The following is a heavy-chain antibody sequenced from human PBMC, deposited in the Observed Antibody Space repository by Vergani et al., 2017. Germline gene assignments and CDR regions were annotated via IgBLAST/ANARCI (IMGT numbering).Heavy chain of an antibody. D-gene: IGHD5-12*01. CDR2: ISGSGGST. J-gene: IGHJ4*02. Sequence: EVQLLESGGGLVQPGGSLRLSCAASGFTFSSYAMSWVRQAPGKGLEWVSAISGSGGSTYYADSVKGRFTISSDNSKNTLYLQMNSLRAEDTAVYYCAKDVIRGYSGYDYWGQGTLVTVSS. CDR3: AKDVIRGYSGYDY. CDR1: GFTFSSYA. V-gene: IGHV3-23*01.